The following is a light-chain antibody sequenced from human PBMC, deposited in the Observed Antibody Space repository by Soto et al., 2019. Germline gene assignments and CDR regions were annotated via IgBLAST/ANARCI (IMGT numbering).Light chain of an antibody. CDR2: GAS. CDR3: QQRSNWPIT. Sequence: EIVLTQSPGTLSLSPGERATLSCRASQSVSSSYLAWYQQKPGQAPRLLSYGASSRATGIPDRFSGSGSGTDFTLTISRLEPEDFAVYYCQQRSNWPITFGQGTRLEI. CDR1: QSVSSSY. V-gene: IGKV3D-20*02. J-gene: IGKJ5*01.